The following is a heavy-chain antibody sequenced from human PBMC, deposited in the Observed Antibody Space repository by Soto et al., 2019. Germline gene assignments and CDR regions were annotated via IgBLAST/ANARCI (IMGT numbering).Heavy chain of an antibody. CDR2: ISAYNGNT. CDR1: GYIFTSYG. J-gene: IGHJ6*02. Sequence: QGQLVQSGAEVKKPGASVKVSCKASGYIFTSYGISWVRQAPGQGLEWMGWISAYNGNTNYAQKFQGRVTMTTNTSTSTAYMELRSLRSDATAVHYCALYAELGDYHCIDVWGHGNTVIVSS. D-gene: IGHD1-7*01. V-gene: IGHV1-18*04. CDR3: ALYAELGDYHCIDV.